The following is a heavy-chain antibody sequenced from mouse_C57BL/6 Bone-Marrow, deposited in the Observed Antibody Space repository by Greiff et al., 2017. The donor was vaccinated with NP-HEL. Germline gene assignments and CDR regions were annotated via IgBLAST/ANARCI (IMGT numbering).Heavy chain of an antibody. CDR3: ARKREVEGYFDV. Sequence: VQVVESGPGLVQPSQSLSITCTVSGFSLTSYGVHWVRQSPGKGLEWLGVIWSGGSTDYNAAFISRLSISKDNSKSQVFFKMNSLQADDTARYYWARKREVEGYFDVWGTGTTVTVSS. J-gene: IGHJ1*03. D-gene: IGHD1-1*02. CDR1: GFSLTSYG. V-gene: IGHV2-2*01. CDR2: IWSGGST.